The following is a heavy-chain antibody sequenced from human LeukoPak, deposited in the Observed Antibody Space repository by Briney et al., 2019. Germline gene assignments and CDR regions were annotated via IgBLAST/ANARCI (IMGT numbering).Heavy chain of an antibody. Sequence: SQTLSLTCTVPGGSISSGSYYWSWIRQPAGKGLEWIGRIYTSGSTTYNSSLKSRVTISLDTSKNHFSLRLSSVTAADTAVYYCARAAITMVRGVIIEYFDYWGQGTLVTVSS. CDR3: ARAAITMVRGVIIEYFDY. CDR2: IYTSGST. D-gene: IGHD3-10*01. V-gene: IGHV4-61*02. J-gene: IGHJ4*02. CDR1: GGSISSGSYY.